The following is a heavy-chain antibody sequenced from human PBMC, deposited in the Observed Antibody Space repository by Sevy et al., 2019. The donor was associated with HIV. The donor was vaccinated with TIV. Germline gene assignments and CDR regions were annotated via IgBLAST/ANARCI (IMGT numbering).Heavy chain of an antibody. D-gene: IGHD2-2*03. Sequence: GGSLRLSCAASGFTFSSYGMHWVRQAPGKGLEWGAVIWYDGSNKYYADSVKGRFTISRDNSKNTLYLQRNSLRAEDTAVYYCARAGDGYCSSTSCYHYYYYYGMDVWGQGTTLTVSS. J-gene: IGHJ6*02. CDR3: ARAGDGYCSSTSCYHYYYYYGMDV. CDR1: GFTFSSYG. V-gene: IGHV3-33*01. CDR2: IWYDGSNK.